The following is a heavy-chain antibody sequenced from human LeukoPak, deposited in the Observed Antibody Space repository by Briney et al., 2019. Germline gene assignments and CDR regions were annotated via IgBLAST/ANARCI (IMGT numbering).Heavy chain of an antibody. Sequence: GASVQVSCKASGYTFTGYYMHWVRQAPGQGLEWMGWINPNSGGTNYAQKFQGRVTMTRDTSISTAYMELSRLRSDDTAVYYCARDYELGTPGTAFEFLDYWGQGTLVTVSS. CDR3: ARDYELGTPGTAFEFLDY. CDR1: GYTFTGYY. J-gene: IGHJ4*02. V-gene: IGHV1-2*02. D-gene: IGHD1-1*01. CDR2: INPNSGGT.